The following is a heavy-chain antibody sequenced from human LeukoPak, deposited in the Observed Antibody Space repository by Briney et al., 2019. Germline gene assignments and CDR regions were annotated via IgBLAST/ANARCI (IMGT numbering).Heavy chain of an antibody. CDR2: IYCSGST. Sequence: NPSETLSLTCTASGGSISSSSYYWGWIRQPPGKGLEWIGSIYCSGSTYYNPSLKSRVTISVDTSKNQFSLKLSSVTAADTAVYYCARARITVAGNDGYYFDYWGQGTLVTVSS. CDR3: ARARITVAGNDGYYFDY. CDR1: GGSISSSSYY. V-gene: IGHV4-39*07. J-gene: IGHJ4*02. D-gene: IGHD6-19*01.